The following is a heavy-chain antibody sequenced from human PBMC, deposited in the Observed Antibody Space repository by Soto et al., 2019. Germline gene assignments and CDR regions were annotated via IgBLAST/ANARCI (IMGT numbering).Heavy chain of an antibody. V-gene: IGHV3-33*01. CDR3: AAWAEGATEVH. J-gene: IGHJ4*02. D-gene: IGHD2-15*01. CDR1: GFSFSVYG. Sequence: TGGSLRLSCKASGFSFSVYGMHWVRQAPGKGLEWVAVIWYDASKQFYAGSVEGRFTISRDNSKATLYLQMNSLRAEDTAVYYCAAWAEGATEVHWGQGTLVTVSS. CDR2: IWYDASKQ.